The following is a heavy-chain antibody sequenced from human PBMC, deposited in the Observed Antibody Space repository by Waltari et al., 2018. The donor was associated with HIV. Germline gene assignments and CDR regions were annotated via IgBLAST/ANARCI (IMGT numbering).Heavy chain of an antibody. J-gene: IGHJ5*01. CDR2: AIPMFGTA. Sequence: QVQLVQSGAEVKKPGSSVKVSCKASGGAFVSHTFNWVRQAPGQGIEWMGRAIPMFGTANYARKFQGRVTITADKSTTTAYMELNGLRIDDTAVYYCASARETMGVDFDSWGQGTLVTVS. V-gene: IGHV1-69*08. CDR1: GGAFVSHT. D-gene: IGHD3-10*01. CDR3: ASARETMGVDFDS.